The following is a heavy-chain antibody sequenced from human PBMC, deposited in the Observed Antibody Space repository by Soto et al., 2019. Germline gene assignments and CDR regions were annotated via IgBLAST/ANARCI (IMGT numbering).Heavy chain of an antibody. CDR2: IYWDDDK. J-gene: IGHJ4*02. CDR1: GFSLSTSGVG. Sequence: QITLKESGPTLVKPTQTLTLTCTFSGFSLSTSGVGVGWIRQPPGKALEWLALIYWDDDKRYSPSLKSRLTITKDTSKNQVVLTMTNMDPVDTATSYCAHTYSGYEYLDYWGQGTLVTVSS. V-gene: IGHV2-5*02. D-gene: IGHD5-12*01. CDR3: AHTYSGYEYLDY.